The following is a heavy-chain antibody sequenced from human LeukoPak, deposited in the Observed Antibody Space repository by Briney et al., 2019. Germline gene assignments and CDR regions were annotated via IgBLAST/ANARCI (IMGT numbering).Heavy chain of an antibody. CDR3: AKASRSRLTLLYFDY. J-gene: IGHJ4*02. V-gene: IGHV3-9*01. D-gene: IGHD3-10*01. CDR2: ISWNSGSI. CDR1: GFTFDDYA. Sequence: GGPLRLSCAASGFTFDDYAMHWVRQAPGKGLEWVSGISWNSGSIGYADSVKGRFTISRDNAKNSLYLQMNSLRAEDTALYYCAKASRSRLTLLYFDYWGQGTLVTVSS.